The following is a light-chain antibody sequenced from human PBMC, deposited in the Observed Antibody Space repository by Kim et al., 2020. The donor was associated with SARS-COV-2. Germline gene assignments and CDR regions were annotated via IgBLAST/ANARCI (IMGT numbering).Light chain of an antibody. V-gene: IGKV1-39*01. CDR2: IGS. Sequence: SASVGDRVTITCRASQTINTYLNWYQQKPGKAPKLLIYIGSTLQSGVPSRFSGSGFGTDCTLTISSLQPEDFATYYCQQTSFFPYSFGQGTKLEI. CDR3: QQTSFFPYS. CDR1: QTINTY. J-gene: IGKJ2*03.